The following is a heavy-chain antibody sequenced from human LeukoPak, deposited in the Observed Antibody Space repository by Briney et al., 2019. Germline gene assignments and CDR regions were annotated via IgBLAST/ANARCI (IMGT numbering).Heavy chain of an antibody. J-gene: IGHJ4*02. D-gene: IGHD2-8*02. CDR3: ATYRQVLLPFES. CDR1: GFIFDDYG. V-gene: IGHV3-20*04. CDR2: INWNGGRT. Sequence: GGSLRLSCAASGFIFDDYGMSWVRQAPGKGLEWVSGINWNGGRTGYADSVKGRFTISRDNAKNSVYLQMNSLRAEDTAIYYCATYRQVLLPFESWGQGTLVTVSS.